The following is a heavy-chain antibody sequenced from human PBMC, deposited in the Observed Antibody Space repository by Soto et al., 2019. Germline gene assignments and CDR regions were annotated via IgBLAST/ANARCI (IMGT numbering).Heavy chain of an antibody. CDR2: MNPKSTNT. D-gene: IGHD6-6*01. Sequence: ASVKLSCKAPGYTFTSYDINWWRQATGQRLEWMRWMNPKSTNTGYAQKFQGRVTMTRDTSISTAYMELSGLSSDDTAVYYCARDPSRCSSDVVGCVWYRGQRTLEPVSA. CDR3: ARDPSRCSSDVVGCVWY. J-gene: IGHJ4*02. V-gene: IGHV1-8*01. CDR1: GYTFTSYD.